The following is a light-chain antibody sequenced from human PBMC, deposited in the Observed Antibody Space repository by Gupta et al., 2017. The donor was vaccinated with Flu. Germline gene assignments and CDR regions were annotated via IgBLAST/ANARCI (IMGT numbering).Light chain of an antibody. CDR2: DAS. J-gene: IGKJ2*01. CDR3: QQRGNCPST. V-gene: IGKV3-11*01. CDR1: QSVSSY. Sequence: EIVLTQSPATLSLSPGEGATLSCRASQSVSSYLAWYQQKPGQAPRLLIYDASNRATGIPARFSGSGSGTDFTLTISSREPEDFAIYYCQQRGNCPSTFGQGTKMEIK.